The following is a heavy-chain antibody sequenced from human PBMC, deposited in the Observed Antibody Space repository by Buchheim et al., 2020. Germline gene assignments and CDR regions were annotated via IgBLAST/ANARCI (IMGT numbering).Heavy chain of an antibody. J-gene: IGHJ4*02. CDR3: ARDPLITLSGSFFDY. Sequence: QVHLVQSGAEVRKFGSSVKVSCRASGNTFSTYAIMWVRQAPGQGLEWMGGIIPMSGTTIHAHNFKDRVTITADASMNTVYLGLSSLGSEDTAMYYCARDPLITLSGSFFDYWGQGTL. D-gene: IGHD3-10*01. CDR2: IIPMSGTT. V-gene: IGHV1-69*01. CDR1: GNTFSTYA.